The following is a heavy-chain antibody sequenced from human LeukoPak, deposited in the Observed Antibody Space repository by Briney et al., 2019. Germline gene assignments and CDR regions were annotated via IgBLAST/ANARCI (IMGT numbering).Heavy chain of an antibody. Sequence: PSETLSLTXAVSGYSISRGYYWGWIRQSPGKGLEWIGSIYRDGSTYYNPSLKSRVIISVDTSENQFSLKPNSVTAADTAVYYCARDKFVVVPAALNNWFDPWGRGTLVTVSS. V-gene: IGHV4-38-2*02. J-gene: IGHJ5*02. CDR3: ARDKFVVVPAALNNWFDP. CDR1: GYSISRGYY. D-gene: IGHD2-2*01. CDR2: IYRDGST.